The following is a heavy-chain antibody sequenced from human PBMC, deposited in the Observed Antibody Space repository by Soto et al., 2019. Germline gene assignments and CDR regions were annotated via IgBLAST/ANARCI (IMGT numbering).Heavy chain of an antibody. Sequence: QVQLVQSGAEVKKPGASVKVSCKASGYIFTNHYIHWVRQAPGQGLEWMGIINPSGGSTNYSQKCQGRITMTRDTSTSTVYMELSSLRSEDTAVYFCARADYYDSSGFYYDCWGQGTLVPVSS. CDR1: GYIFTNHY. CDR3: ARADYYDSSGFYYDC. D-gene: IGHD3-22*01. J-gene: IGHJ4*02. CDR2: INPSGGST. V-gene: IGHV1-46*01.